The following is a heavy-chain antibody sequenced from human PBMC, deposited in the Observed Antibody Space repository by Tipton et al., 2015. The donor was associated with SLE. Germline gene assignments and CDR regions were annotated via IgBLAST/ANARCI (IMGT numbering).Heavy chain of an antibody. CDR1: GFTFSSYW. V-gene: IGHV3-74*01. CDR2: INSDGSST. J-gene: IGHJ3*02. CDR3: ARLYTSGWDDGFDI. Sequence: SLRLSCVASGFTFSSYWMHWVRQAPGKGLVWVSRINSDGSSTNYADSVKGRFTISRDNAKNTLYLQMNSLRAEDTAVYYCARLYTSGWDDGFDIWGQGTVVTVSS. D-gene: IGHD6-19*01.